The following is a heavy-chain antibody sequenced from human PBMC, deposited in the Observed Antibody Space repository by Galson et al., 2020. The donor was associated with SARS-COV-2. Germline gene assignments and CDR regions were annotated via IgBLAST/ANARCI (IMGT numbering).Heavy chain of an antibody. V-gene: IGHV1-18*04. Sequence: SVKVSCKSSVYTFTSYGINWVRQAPGQGLEWMGRIRTYNGNTNYAQKFQGRVTMTTDTSTRTAYMEVRSLRSDDTAVYYCARGGTKDCWGQGTLGTVAS. CDR1: VYTFTSYG. CDR3: ARGGTKDC. D-gene: IGHD3-16*01. J-gene: IGHJ4*02. CDR2: IRTYNGNT.